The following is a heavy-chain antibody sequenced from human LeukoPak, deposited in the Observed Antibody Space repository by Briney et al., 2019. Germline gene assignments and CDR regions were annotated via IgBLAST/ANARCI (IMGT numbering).Heavy chain of an antibody. CDR1: GYTFTSYY. V-gene: IGHV1-46*01. CDR2: INPSGGST. D-gene: IGHD3-3*01. Sequence: ASVKVSCKASGYTFTSYYMHWVRQAPGQGLEWMGIINPSGGSTSYAQKFQGRVTMTRDMSTSTVYMELSSLRSEDTAVYYCARVHFTIFGVANTWFDPWGQGTLVTVSS. J-gene: IGHJ5*02. CDR3: ARVHFTIFGVANTWFDP.